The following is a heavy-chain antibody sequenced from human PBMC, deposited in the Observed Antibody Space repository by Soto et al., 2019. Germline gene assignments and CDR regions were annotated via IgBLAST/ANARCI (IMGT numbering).Heavy chain of an antibody. CDR3: ARVGQYYGMDV. V-gene: IGHV3-30*03. CDR2: LSYDGSNQ. J-gene: IGHJ6*02. CDR1: GFTFSTYG. Sequence: GGSLRLSCAASGFTFSTYGMHWVRQAPGKGLEWVAVLSYDGSNQYYADSVRGRFTISRDNSKNSLYLQMNSLRAGDTAVYYCARVGQYYGMDVWGQGTTVTVSS.